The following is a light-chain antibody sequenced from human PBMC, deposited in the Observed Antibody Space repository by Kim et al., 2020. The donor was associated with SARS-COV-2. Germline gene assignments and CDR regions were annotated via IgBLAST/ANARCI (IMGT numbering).Light chain of an antibody. Sequence: VAQGKTARITCGGNNIGSKRVHWYQQKPGQAPVLVIYYDSDRPSGIPERFSGSNSGNTATLTISRVEAGDEADYYCQVWDSSSDHVFGTWTKVTVL. V-gene: IGLV3-21*04. CDR2: YDS. CDR3: QVWDSSSDHV. CDR1: NIGSKR. J-gene: IGLJ1*01.